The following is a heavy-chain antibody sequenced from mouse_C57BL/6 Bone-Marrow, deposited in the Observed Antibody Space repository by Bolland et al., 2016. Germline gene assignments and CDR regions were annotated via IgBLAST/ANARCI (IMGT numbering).Heavy chain of an antibody. CDR3: ARSDYYGSSPYYFDY. Sequence: DTNYNGKFKGKATLTADKSSRTAYMQLSSLTSEDSAVYFCARSDYYGSSPYYFDYWGQGTT. V-gene: IGHV1-82*01. CDR2: DT. D-gene: IGHD1-1*01. J-gene: IGHJ2*01.